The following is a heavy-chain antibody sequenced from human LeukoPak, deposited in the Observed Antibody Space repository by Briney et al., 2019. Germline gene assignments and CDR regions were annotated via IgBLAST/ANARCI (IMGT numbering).Heavy chain of an antibody. J-gene: IGHJ4*02. CDR1: GFTFDDYG. D-gene: IGHD2-8*01. Sequence: GGSLRLSCAASGFTFDDYGMSWVRQAPGKGLEWGSGISWNGGSTDYADSVKGRFTISRDNDKNSLYLQMKSLRAEDTAMYYCARALSASWSNLAYWGQGTMVTVSS. CDR3: ARALSASWSNLAY. CDR2: ISWNGGST. V-gene: IGHV3-20*04.